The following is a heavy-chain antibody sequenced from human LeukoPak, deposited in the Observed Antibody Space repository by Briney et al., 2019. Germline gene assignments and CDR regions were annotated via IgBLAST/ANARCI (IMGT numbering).Heavy chain of an antibody. CDR3: ASATTVTSHWYFDL. Sequence: ASVKVSCKASGYXFTSYGISWVRQAPGQGLEWMGWISAYNGNTNYAQKLQGRVTMTTDTSTSTAYMELRSLRSDDTAVYYCASATTVTSHWYFDLWGRGTLVTVSS. CDR2: ISAYNGNT. CDR1: GYXFTSYG. J-gene: IGHJ2*01. V-gene: IGHV1-18*01. D-gene: IGHD4-17*01.